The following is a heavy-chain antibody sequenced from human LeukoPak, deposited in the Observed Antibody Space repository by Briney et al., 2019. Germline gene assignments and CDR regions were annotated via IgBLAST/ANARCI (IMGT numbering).Heavy chain of an antibody. CDR1: GYSFTSYW. CDR3: ARLISXCSSTSCYIDYYYYMDX. Sequence: GESLKISCKGSGYSFTSYWIGWVRQMPGKGLEWMGIIYPGDSDTRYSPSFQGQVTISADKSISTAYLQWSSLKASDTAMYYCARLISXCSSTSCYIDYYYYMDXXGKGXTVTV. V-gene: IGHV5-51*01. D-gene: IGHD2-2*02. J-gene: IGHJ6*03. CDR2: IYPGDSDT.